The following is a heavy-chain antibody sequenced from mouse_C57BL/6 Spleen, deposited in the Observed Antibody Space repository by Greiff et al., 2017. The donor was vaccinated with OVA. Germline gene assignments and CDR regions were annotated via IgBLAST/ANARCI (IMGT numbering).Heavy chain of an antibody. D-gene: IGHD4-1*01. CDR3: ARRGGTDAMDY. J-gene: IGHJ4*01. Sequence: EVKLVESGGVLVKPGGSLKLSCAASGFTFSSYAMSWVRQTPEKRLEWVATISDGGSYTYYPDNVKGRFTISRDNAKNNLYLQMSHLKSEDTAMYYCARRGGTDAMDYWGQGTSVTVSS. CDR1: GFTFSSYA. CDR2: ISDGGSYT. V-gene: IGHV5-4*03.